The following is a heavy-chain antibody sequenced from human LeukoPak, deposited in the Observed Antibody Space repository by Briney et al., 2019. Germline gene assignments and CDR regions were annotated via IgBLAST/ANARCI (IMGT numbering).Heavy chain of an antibody. J-gene: IGHJ4*02. V-gene: IGHV1-2*02. CDR1: GYTFTGYY. D-gene: IGHD5-12*01. CDR2: INPNSGGT. Sequence: VASVKVSCKASGYTFTGYYMHWVQQAPGQGLEWMGWINPNSGGTNYAQKFQGRVTMTRDTSISTAYMELSRLRSDDTAVYYCARDPPRYDSGAPADYWGQGTLVTVSS. CDR3: ARDPPRYDSGAPADY.